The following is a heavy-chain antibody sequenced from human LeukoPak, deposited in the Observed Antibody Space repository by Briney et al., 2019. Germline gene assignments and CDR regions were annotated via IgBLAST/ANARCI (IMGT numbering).Heavy chain of an antibody. D-gene: IGHD3-22*01. CDR1: GFTFSCYG. J-gene: IGHJ4*02. CDR3: ATGRYYCNSSGYPEFDY. Sequence: GRSLRLSCAASGFTFSCYGMHWVRQAPGKGLEWVAALSYEGSNKFYADSVEGRFTISRDNSKNTLYLQMNGLRDEDTAVYYCATGRYYCNSSGYPEFDYWGQGTLVTVSS. V-gene: IGHV3-30*03. CDR2: LSYEGSNK.